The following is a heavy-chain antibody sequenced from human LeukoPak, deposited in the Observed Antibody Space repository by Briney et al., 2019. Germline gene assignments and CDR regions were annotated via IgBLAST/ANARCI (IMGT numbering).Heavy chain of an antibody. J-gene: IGHJ4*02. V-gene: IGHV1-2*02. Sequence: ASVKVSCKASGYTFTGYHMHWVRQAPGQGLEWMGWINPNSGGTNYAQKFQGRVTMTRDTSISTAYMELSRLRSDDTAVYYCARGARGTVTTYYFDYWGQGTLVTVSS. D-gene: IGHD4-17*01. CDR1: GYTFTGYH. CDR2: INPNSGGT. CDR3: ARGARGTVTTYYFDY.